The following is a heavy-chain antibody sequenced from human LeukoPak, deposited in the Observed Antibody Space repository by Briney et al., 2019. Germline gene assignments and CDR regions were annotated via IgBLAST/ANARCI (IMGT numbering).Heavy chain of an antibody. V-gene: IGHV3-21*01. CDR3: ARPSKRGRNDASDI. CDR2: ISSSSSYI. Sequence: PGGSLRLSCAASGFTFSSYSMNWVRQAPGKGLEWVSSISSSSSYIYYADSVKGRFTISRDNAKNSLYLQMNSLRAEDTAVYYCARPSKRGRNDASDIWGQGTMVTVSS. CDR1: GFTFSSYS. J-gene: IGHJ3*02. D-gene: IGHD3-10*01.